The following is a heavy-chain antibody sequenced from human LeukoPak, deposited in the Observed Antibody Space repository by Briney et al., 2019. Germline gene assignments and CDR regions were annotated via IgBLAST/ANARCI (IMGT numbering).Heavy chain of an antibody. V-gene: IGHV4-38-2*01. D-gene: IGHD6-19*01. CDR1: GYSISSGYF. Sequence: KPSETLSLTCAVSGYSISSGYFWGWIRQPPGKGLEWIGSIYHSGTTYYSPSLKSRVTISVDTSKNQFSLKVYSVSAADTAVYYCARLNNGWWVDYWGQGTLVTVSS. CDR2: IYHSGTT. J-gene: IGHJ4*02. CDR3: ARLNNGWWVDY.